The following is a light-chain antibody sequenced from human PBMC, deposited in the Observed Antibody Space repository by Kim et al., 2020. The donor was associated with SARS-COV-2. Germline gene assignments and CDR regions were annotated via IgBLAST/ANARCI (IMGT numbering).Light chain of an antibody. CDR2: GAS. V-gene: IGKV3-20*01. J-gene: IGKJ2*01. CDR3: QQYGNSFT. CDR1: QSFSGSS. Sequence: SLSPGERATISCRASQSFSGSSLAWYQQKPGQSPRILMSGASTRATDIPDRFSGSGSETDFTLTISRLEPEDFAVYYCQQYGNSFTFGQGTKLEI.